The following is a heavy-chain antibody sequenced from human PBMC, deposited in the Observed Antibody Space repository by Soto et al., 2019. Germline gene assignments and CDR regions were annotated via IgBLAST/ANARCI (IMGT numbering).Heavy chain of an antibody. Sequence: GGSLRLSCGASGFTFRKYWMTLVRQAPGKGLEWVANIDDDGDETYYVDSVKGRFTISRDNAKNSLYLQMNNLRAEDTAMYYCARDTHYATFDDWGQGTLVTVSS. CDR3: ARDTHYATFDD. CDR2: IDDDGDET. D-gene: IGHD4-17*01. V-gene: IGHV3-7*01. J-gene: IGHJ4*02. CDR1: GFTFRKYW.